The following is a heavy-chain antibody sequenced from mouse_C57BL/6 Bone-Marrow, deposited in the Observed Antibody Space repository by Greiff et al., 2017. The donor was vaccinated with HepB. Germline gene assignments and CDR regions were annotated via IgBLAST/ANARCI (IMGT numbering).Heavy chain of an antibody. CDR2: IYPSDSET. Sequence: QVQLQQPGAELVRPGSSVKLSCKASGYTFTSYWMDWVKQRPGQGLEWIGNIYPSDSETHYNQKFKDKATLTVDKSSSTAYMQLSSLTSEDSAVYYCAFYYDGSILWYIVVWGKGTTVTVSS. V-gene: IGHV1-61*01. CDR3: AFYYDGSILWYIVV. D-gene: IGHD1-1*01. J-gene: IGHJ1*03. CDR1: GYTFTSYW.